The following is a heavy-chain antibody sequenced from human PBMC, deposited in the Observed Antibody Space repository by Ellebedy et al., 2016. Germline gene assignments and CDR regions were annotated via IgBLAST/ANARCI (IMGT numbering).Heavy chain of an antibody. J-gene: IGHJ3*02. CDR1: GYTFTGYY. CDR2: INPNSGGT. CDR3: AREAFGGVIVSGGAFDI. Sequence: ASVKVSXXASGYTFTGYYMHWVRQAPGQGLEWMGWINPNSGGTNYAQKFQGWVTMTRDTSISTAYMELSRLRSDDTAVYYCAREAFGGVIVSGGAFDIWGQGTMVTVSS. V-gene: IGHV1-2*04. D-gene: IGHD3-16*02.